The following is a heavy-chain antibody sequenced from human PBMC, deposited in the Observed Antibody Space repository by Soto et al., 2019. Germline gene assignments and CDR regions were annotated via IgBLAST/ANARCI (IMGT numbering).Heavy chain of an antibody. Sequence: QVQLVESGGGVVQPGRSLRLSCAASGFTFSSYGMHWVRQAPGKGLEWVAVISYDGSNKYYADSVKGRFTISRENSKNTLYLQMNSLKAEDTAVYYCAREVYYDSSGYYYWGQGTLVTVST. CDR2: ISYDGSNK. J-gene: IGHJ4*02. CDR1: GFTFSSYG. CDR3: AREVYYDSSGYYY. D-gene: IGHD3-22*01. V-gene: IGHV3-30*03.